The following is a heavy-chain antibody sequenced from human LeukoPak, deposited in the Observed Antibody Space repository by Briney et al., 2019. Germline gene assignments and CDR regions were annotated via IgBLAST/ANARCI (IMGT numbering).Heavy chain of an antibody. D-gene: IGHD5-18*01. V-gene: IGHV1-46*01. Sequence: ASVKVSCKASGYTFTRYNMHWVRQAPGHGLEWMGIINPSGSTIYAQKFQVRVTLTRDMSTSTVYMELSRLRSDDTAVYYCASGPNSYGYDDYWDQGTLVTVSS. CDR2: INPSGST. CDR3: ASGPNSYGYDDY. CDR1: GYTFTRYN. J-gene: IGHJ4*02.